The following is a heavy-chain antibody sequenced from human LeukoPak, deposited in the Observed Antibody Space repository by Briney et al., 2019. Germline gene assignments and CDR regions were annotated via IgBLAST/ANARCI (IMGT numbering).Heavy chain of an antibody. CDR1: GYTFTSYY. Sequence: ASVKVSCKASGYTFTSYYMHWVRQAPGQGLEWMGIINPSGGSTSYAQKFQGRVTMTRDMSTSTDYMELSSLRSEDTAVYYCARDTYYYDSSGYYQREYFDLWGRGTLVTVSS. V-gene: IGHV1-46*01. J-gene: IGHJ2*01. CDR3: ARDTYYYDSSGYYQREYFDL. D-gene: IGHD3-22*01. CDR2: INPSGGST.